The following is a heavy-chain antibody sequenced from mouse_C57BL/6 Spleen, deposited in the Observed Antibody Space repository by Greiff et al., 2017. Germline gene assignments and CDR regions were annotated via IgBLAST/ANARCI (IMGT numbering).Heavy chain of an antibody. CDR1: GYTFTSYW. J-gene: IGHJ2*01. V-gene: IGHV1-53*01. CDR2: INPSNGGT. Sequence: QVQLQQPGTELVKPGASVKLSCKASGYTFTSYWMHWVKQRPGQGLEWIGNINPSNGGTNYNEKFKSKATLTVDKSSSTAYMQLSCLTSGDSAVDYCARHYGSSYAYFDYWGQGTTLTVSS. CDR3: ARHYGSSYAYFDY. D-gene: IGHD1-1*01.